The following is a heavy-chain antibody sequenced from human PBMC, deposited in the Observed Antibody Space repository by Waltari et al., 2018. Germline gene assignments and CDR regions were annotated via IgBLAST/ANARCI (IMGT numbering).Heavy chain of an antibody. J-gene: IGHJ4*02. Sequence: QLQLQQSGPGLVKLSESLSLTCAVSGDSMSRTDWWSWVRHSPGKGVEWSGQVQGSGGTNYNPSFAGRVTVSIYASNNQFSLEVPSATAADTAMYYCARDRGRGIYLDSWGQGILVTVSP. CDR3: ARDRGRGIYLDS. CDR1: GDSMSRTDW. V-gene: IGHV4-4*02. D-gene: IGHD2-15*01. CDR2: VQGSGGT.